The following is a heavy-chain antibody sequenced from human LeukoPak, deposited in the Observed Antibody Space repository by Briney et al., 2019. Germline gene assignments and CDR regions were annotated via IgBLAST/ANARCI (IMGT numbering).Heavy chain of an antibody. CDR3: ARLRYYDFWSGYPGGPDYYGMDV. D-gene: IGHD3-3*01. CDR2: IYYSGST. J-gene: IGHJ6*02. Sequence: PSETLSLTCTGSGGSISSYYWSWIRQPPRKGLEWIGYIYYSGSTNYNPSLKSRVTISVDTSKNQFSLKLSSVTAADTAVYYCARLRYYDFWSGYPGGPDYYGMDVWGQGTTVTVSS. CDR1: GGSISSYY. V-gene: IGHV4-59*08.